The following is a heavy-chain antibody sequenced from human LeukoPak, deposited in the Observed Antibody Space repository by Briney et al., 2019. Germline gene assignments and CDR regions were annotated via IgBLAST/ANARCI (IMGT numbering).Heavy chain of an antibody. CDR3: TTVSWNDVYF. CDR1: GFTFSNAW. Sequence: GGSLRLSCAASGFTFSNAWMSWVRQAPGKGLEWVGRIKSKTDGGTTDYTAPVKGRFSISRDDSKDTLYRQMNSLKTEDTAVYYCTTVSWNDVYFWGQGTLVSVSS. CDR2: IKSKTDGGTT. J-gene: IGHJ4*02. V-gene: IGHV3-15*01. D-gene: IGHD1-1*01.